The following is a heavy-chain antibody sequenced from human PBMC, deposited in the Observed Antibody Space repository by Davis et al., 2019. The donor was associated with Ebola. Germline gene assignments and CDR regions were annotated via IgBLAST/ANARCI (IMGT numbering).Heavy chain of an antibody. D-gene: IGHD5-24*01. Sequence: PGGSLRLSCAASGFTYSSYAMNWVRQAPGKGLEWVSSVTGSGLTTYYADSVKGRFTIYRDNSKNTLFLEMNDVRAEDTALYYCAKGGDNYNLAYFDFWGQGTVVTVSS. CDR3: AKGGDNYNLAYFDF. V-gene: IGHV3-23*01. CDR2: VTGSGLTT. CDR1: GFTYSSYA. J-gene: IGHJ4*01.